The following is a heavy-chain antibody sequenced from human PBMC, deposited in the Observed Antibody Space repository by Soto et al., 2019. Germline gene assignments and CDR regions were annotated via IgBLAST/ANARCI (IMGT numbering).Heavy chain of an antibody. CDR2: ISHGMSA. J-gene: IGHJ4*02. CDR1: GASISNGKW. D-gene: IGHD5-18*01. CDR3: TRDGDDGYSLAY. V-gene: IGHV4-4*02. Sequence: QVQLQESGPGLVKPSETLTLTCAVSGASISNGKWWSWVRQTPGKGLEWIGEISHGMSAKYNPAPRKRVTIEVDKSKNQFSLKLSVTAADTAMYYCTRDGDDGYSLAYWGQGTLVTVSS.